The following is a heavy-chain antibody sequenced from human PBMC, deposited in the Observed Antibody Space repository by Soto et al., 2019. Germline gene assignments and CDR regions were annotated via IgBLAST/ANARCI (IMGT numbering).Heavy chain of an antibody. CDR1: GFTFSSYA. V-gene: IGHV3-23*01. D-gene: IGHD3-10*01. J-gene: IGHJ4*02. Sequence: EVQLLESGGGLVQPGGSLRLSCAASGFTFSSYAMSWVRQAPGKGLEWVSAISGSGGSTYYADSVKGRFTISRDNSKNTLYLQMNSLRAEDTAVYYCAKVRLLWFGELEYFDYWGQGTLVTVSS. CDR3: AKVRLLWFGELEYFDY. CDR2: ISGSGGST.